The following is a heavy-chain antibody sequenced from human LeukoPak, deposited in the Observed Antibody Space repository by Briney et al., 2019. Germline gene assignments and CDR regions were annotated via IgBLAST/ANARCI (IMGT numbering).Heavy chain of an antibody. V-gene: IGHV4-39*07. Sequence: PSETLSLTCTVSGGSISSSSYYWGWIRQPPGKGLEWIGSIYYSGSTYYNPSLKSRVTISVDTSKNQFSLKLSSVTAADTAVYYCARDRRDNFDYWGQGTLVTVSS. CDR2: IYYSGST. D-gene: IGHD2-15*01. J-gene: IGHJ4*02. CDR1: GGSISSSSYY. CDR3: ARDRRDNFDY.